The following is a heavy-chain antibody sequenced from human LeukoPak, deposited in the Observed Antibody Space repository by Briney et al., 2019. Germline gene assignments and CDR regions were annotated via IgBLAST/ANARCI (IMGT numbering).Heavy chain of an antibody. CDR3: ANGEDYYGSGSFIDY. CDR2: ISSSGSTI. D-gene: IGHD3-10*01. Sequence: GGSLRLSCAASGFTFSSYEMNWVRQAPGKGLEWVSYISSSGSTIYYADSVKGRFTISRDNAKNSLYLQMNSLRAEDTAVYYCANGEDYYGSGSFIDYWGQGTLVTVSS. CDR1: GFTFSSYE. J-gene: IGHJ4*02. V-gene: IGHV3-48*03.